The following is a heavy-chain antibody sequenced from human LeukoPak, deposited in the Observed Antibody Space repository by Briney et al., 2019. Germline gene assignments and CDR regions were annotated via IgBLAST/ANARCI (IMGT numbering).Heavy chain of an antibody. J-gene: IGHJ4*02. V-gene: IGHV3-21*01. CDR2: ISSSSNYI. Sequence: GGSLRLSCAASGFTFSSYSMNWVRQAPGKGLEWVSSISSSSNYIYYADSVKGRFTISRDNAKNSLYLQMNSLRAEDTAVYYCARVNYDILTGYLSYFDYWGQGTLVTVSS. D-gene: IGHD3-9*01. CDR1: GFTFSSYS. CDR3: ARVNYDILTGYLSYFDY.